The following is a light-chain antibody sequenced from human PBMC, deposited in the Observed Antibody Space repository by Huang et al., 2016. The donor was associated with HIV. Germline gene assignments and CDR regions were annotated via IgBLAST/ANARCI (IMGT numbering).Light chain of an antibody. CDR3: QQRSNWPPGLT. V-gene: IGKV3-11*02. CDR1: QSISTY. J-gene: IGKJ4*01. CDR2: AAS. Sequence: EIVLTQSPATLSLSPGERVTLSCRASQSISTYLAWYQQKPGQAPRLLIYAASNRATGIPARFSGSASGRDFTLTISSLEPEDFAVYYCQQRSNWPPGLTFGGGTKVEIK.